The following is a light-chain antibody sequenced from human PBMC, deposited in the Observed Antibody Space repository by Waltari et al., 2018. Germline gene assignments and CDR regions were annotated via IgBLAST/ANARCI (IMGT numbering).Light chain of an antibody. CDR1: RATIPTHD. CDR3: QSYDSSNHEVV. J-gene: IGLJ2*01. Sequence: NFMLTQPPSAPESRGKTVTISCTPSRATIPTHDLQWHPQRPGSAPTTVIYEDNQRPSGVPDRFSGSIDSSSNSASLTISGLKTEDEADYYCQSYDSSNHEVVFGGGTKLTVL. V-gene: IGLV6-57*03. CDR2: EDN.